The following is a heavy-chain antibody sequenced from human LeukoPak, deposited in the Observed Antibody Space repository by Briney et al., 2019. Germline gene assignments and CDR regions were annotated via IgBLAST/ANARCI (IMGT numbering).Heavy chain of an antibody. J-gene: IGHJ5*02. CDR2: ISGGDAIT. V-gene: IGHV3-23*01. CDR1: GFTLSSYA. CDR3: VKDAVVVPTGWFDP. Sequence: GGFLRLSCAASGFTLSSYAMSWVRQAPGKGLEWVSAISGGDAITYYADSVKGRFTISRDNSKDTLYLQMNSLRAEDTALYYCVKDAVVVPTGWFDPWGQGTLVTVSS. D-gene: IGHD2-2*01.